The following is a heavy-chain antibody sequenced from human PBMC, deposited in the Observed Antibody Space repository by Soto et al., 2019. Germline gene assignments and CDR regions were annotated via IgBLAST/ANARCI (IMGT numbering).Heavy chain of an antibody. CDR3: ARDRTYSGYEGSWFDP. V-gene: IGHV6-1*01. D-gene: IGHD5-12*01. Sequence: YAVSVKSRITINPDTSKNQFSLQLNSVTPEDTAVYYCARDRTYSGYEGSWFDPWGQGTLVTVSS. J-gene: IGHJ5*02.